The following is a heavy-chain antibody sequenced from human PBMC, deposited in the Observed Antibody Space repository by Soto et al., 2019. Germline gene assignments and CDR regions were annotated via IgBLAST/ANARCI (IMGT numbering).Heavy chain of an antibody. V-gene: IGHV1-18*01. CDR3: ARDYDFWSGHGSDDY. Sequence: ASVKVSCKASGYTFTSYGISWVRQAPGQGLEWMGWISAYNGNTNYAQKLQGRVTMTTDTSTSTAYMELRSLRSDDTAVYYCARDYDFWSGHGSDDYWGQGTLVTVSS. CDR1: GYTFTSYG. CDR2: ISAYNGNT. J-gene: IGHJ4*02. D-gene: IGHD3-3*01.